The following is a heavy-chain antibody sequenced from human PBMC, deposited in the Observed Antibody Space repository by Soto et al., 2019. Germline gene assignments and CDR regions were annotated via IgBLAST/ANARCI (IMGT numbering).Heavy chain of an antibody. D-gene: IGHD2-21*02. V-gene: IGHV3-30-3*01. J-gene: IGHJ4*02. CDR1: GFIFSSYA. CDR3: ARDAYCGGDCYLYYFDY. Sequence: GGSLRLSCAASGFIFSSYAMHWVRQAPGKGLEWVAVISYDGSNKYYADSVKGRFTISRDISKNTLYLQMNSLRADDTAVYNCARDAYCGGDCYLYYFDYWGQGTLVTVSS. CDR2: ISYDGSNK.